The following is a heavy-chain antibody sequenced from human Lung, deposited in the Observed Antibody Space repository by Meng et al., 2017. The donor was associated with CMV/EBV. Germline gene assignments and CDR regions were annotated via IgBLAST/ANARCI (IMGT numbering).Heavy chain of an antibody. CDR2: ISTNTGTP. CDR3: ARGGNFDP. J-gene: IGHJ5*02. D-gene: IGHD2/OR15-2a*01. V-gene: IGHV7-4-1*02. Sequence: QVQRVQSGSELKKPGASSKVSCKASGYTFSTYTINWVRQAHGRGLEWMGWISTNTGTPTYTQGFTGRFVFSLDTSVSTAHLQISSLKAEDTAVYYCARGGNFDPWGQGTLVTVSS. CDR1: GYTFSTYT.